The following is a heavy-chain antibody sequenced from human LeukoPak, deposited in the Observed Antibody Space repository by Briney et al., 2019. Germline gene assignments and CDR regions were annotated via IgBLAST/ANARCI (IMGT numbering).Heavy chain of an antibody. J-gene: IGHJ4*02. V-gene: IGHV4-59*01. CDR1: GGSITSYY. CDR3: ARTAKYYYGSETYYFFDY. Sequence: SETLSLTCTVSGGSITSYYWSWIRQPPGKGLEWIGYIYYSGSTTYNSSLKSRVTISVDTSKSQFSLKLSSVTPADTAVYYCARTAKYYYGSETYYFFDYWGQGTLVTVSS. D-gene: IGHD3-10*01. CDR2: IYYSGST.